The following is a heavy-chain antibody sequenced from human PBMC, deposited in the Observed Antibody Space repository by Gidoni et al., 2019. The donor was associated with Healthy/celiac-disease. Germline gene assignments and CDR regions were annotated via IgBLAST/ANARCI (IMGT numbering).Heavy chain of an antibody. CDR2: IKQDGSEK. J-gene: IGHJ4*02. Sequence: EVQLVESGGGLVQPGGSLSLSCAASGFTFRRYLMSWVRPAPGKGLEWVANIKQDGSEKYYVDSVKGRFTISRDNAKNSLYLQMNSLRAEDTAVYYCARDHLVNYYDSSGWNYFDYWGQGTLVTVSS. CDR3: ARDHLVNYYDSSGWNYFDY. V-gene: IGHV3-7*03. D-gene: IGHD3-22*01. CDR1: GFTFRRYL.